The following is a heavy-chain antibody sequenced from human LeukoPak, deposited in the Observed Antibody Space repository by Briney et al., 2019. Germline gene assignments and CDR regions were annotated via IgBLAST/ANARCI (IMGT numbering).Heavy chain of an antibody. CDR1: GFTFSSYA. J-gene: IGHJ4*02. V-gene: IGHV3-23*01. CDR3: ARDRSRITMTVAVTRGYYFDY. D-gene: IGHD3-22*01. CDR2: ISGSGGST. Sequence: GGSLRLSCAASGFTFSSYAMSWVRQAPGKGLEWFSAISGSGGSTYYADSVKGRFTISRDNSKNTLYLQMNSLRAEDTAIYYCARDRSRITMTVAVTRGYYFDYWGQGTLVTVSS.